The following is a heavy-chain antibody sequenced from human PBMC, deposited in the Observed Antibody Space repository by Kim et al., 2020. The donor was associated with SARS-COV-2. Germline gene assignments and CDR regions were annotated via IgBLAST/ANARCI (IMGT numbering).Heavy chain of an antibody. CDR1: GYTFTSYA. J-gene: IGHJ4*02. CDR3: ARDRYSSRWNYIDY. D-gene: IGHD6-13*01. Sequence: ASVKVSCKASGYTFTSYALNWVRQAPGQGLEWMGWINTNTGNPTYAQGFTGRFVFSLDTSVNTAYLQISSLKAEDTAVYYCARDRYSSRWNYIDYWGQGTLVTVSS. V-gene: IGHV7-4-1*02. CDR2: INTNTGNP.